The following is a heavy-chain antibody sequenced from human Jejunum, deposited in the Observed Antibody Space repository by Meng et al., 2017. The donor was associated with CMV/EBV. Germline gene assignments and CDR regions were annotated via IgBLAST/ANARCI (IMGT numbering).Heavy chain of an antibody. Sequence: GLTFTSYSITWVRQAPGKGLEWLSYISGSSTYIYHADSVKGRFTISRDNAKNSVYLQMNRLRAEDTAVYYCARAIDYGDPNWFDPWGQGTLVTVSS. CDR3: ARAIDYGDPNWFDP. V-gene: IGHV3-21*01. J-gene: IGHJ5*02. CDR2: ISGSSTYI. D-gene: IGHD4-17*01. CDR1: GLTFTSYS.